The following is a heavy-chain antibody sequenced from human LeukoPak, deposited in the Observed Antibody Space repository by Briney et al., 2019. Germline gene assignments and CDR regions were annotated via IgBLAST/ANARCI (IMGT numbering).Heavy chain of an antibody. CDR2: ISAYNGNT. D-gene: IGHD2-21*02. J-gene: IGHJ5*02. CDR1: GYTFTSYG. Sequence: ASVKVSCKASGYTFTSYGISWARQAPGQGLEWMGWISAYNGNTNYAQKLQGRVTMTTDTSTSTAYMELRSLRSDDTAVYYCARFDYGEVTAIPSWFDPWGQGTLVTVSS. V-gene: IGHV1-18*01. CDR3: ARFDYGEVTAIPSWFDP.